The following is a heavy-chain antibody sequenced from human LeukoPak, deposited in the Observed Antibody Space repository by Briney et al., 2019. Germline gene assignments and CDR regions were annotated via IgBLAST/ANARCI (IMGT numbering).Heavy chain of an antibody. D-gene: IGHD4-11*01. J-gene: IGHJ6*02. CDR3: ARTVTKAGATSYYGMDV. V-gene: IGHV1-69*04. CDR2: IIPILGIA. Sequence: LVKVSCKASGGTFSSYAISWVRPAPGQGLEWMGRIIPILGIANYAQKFQGRVTITADKSTSTAYMELSSLRSEDTAVYYCARTVTKAGATSYYGMDVWGQGTTVTVSS. CDR1: GGTFSSYA.